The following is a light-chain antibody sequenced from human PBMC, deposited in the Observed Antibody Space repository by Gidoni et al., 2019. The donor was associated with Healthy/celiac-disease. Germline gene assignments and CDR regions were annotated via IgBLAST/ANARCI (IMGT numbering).Light chain of an antibody. Sequence: DIQMTLSPSTLSASVGDRVTITCRASQSISSWLAWYQQKPGKAPKLLIYKASSLESGVPSRFSGSGSGTEFTLTISNLQPDDFATYYCQQYNSYPLTFGGGTKVEIK. V-gene: IGKV1-5*03. CDR2: KAS. CDR1: QSISSW. J-gene: IGKJ4*01. CDR3: QQYNSYPLT.